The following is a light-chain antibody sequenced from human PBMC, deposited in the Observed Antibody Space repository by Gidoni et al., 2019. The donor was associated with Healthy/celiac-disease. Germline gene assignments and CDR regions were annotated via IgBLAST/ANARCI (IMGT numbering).Light chain of an antibody. CDR1: QSVSSSY. V-gene: IGKV3-20*01. CDR2: GAS. CDR3: QQYGSSG. Sequence: EIVLTQSPGTLSLSPGERATLSCRASQSVSSSYLAWYQQKPGQAPRLLIYGASSRATGIPDRFSGSGSGTDFTLTISRLEPEDFAVYYCQQYGSSGFXGXTKVEIK. J-gene: IGKJ4*02.